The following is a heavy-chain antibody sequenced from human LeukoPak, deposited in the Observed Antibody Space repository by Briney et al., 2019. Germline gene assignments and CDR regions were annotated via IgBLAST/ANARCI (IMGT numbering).Heavy chain of an antibody. CDR2: IYYSGST. CDR1: GGSISSSSYY. V-gene: IGHV4-39*01. J-gene: IGHJ4*02. CDR3: AGLRGDGYNFSFDY. D-gene: IGHD5-24*01. Sequence: SETLSLTCTVSGGSISSSSYYWGWIRQPPGKGLEWIGSIYYSGSTYYNPSLKSRVTISVDTSKNQFSLKLSSVTAADTAVYYCAGLRGDGYNFSFDYWGQGTLVTVSS.